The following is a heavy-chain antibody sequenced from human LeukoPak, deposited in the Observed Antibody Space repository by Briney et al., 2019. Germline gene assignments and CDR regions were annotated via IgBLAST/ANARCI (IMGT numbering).Heavy chain of an antibody. V-gene: IGHV4-34*01. D-gene: IGHD3-16*01. Sequence: PSETLSLTCAVYGGFFSGYYWSWIRQPPGKGLEWIGEINHSGSTNYNPSLKSRVTISVDTSKNQFSLKLSSVTAADTAVYYCARGSRWGRFFDYWGQGTLVTVSS. CDR1: GGFFSGYY. CDR3: ARGSRWGRFFDY. J-gene: IGHJ4*02. CDR2: INHSGST.